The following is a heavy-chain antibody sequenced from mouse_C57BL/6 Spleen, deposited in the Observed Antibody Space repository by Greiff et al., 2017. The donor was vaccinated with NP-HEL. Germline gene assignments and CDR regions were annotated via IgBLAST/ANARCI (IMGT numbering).Heavy chain of an antibody. CDR3: AREQPLAY. CDR1: GYTFTDYY. Sequence: VQLQQSGPELVKPGASVKISCKASGYTFTDYYMNWVKQSHGKSLEWIGDINPNNGGTSYNQKFKGKATLTVDKSSSTAYMELRSLTSEDSAVYYCAREQPLAYWGQGTLVTVSA. CDR2: INPNNGGT. J-gene: IGHJ3*01. D-gene: IGHD3-1*01. V-gene: IGHV1-26*01.